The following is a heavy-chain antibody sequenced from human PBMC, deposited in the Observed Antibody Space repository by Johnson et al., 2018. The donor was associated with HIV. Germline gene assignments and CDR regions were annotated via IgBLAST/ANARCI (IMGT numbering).Heavy chain of an antibody. CDR1: GFTLSSYA. Sequence: QMLLVESGGGVVQPGRSLRLSCAASGFTLSSYAMHWVRQAPGKGLEWVAVLTNDGSNKLYADSVKGRFTISRDDAKKTLYLQMISLGADDTAVYYCAKDRLGDSAWYTLDAFDIWGQGTMVTGSS. D-gene: IGHD6-19*01. V-gene: IGHV3-30*18. CDR3: AKDRLGDSAWYTLDAFDI. CDR2: LTNDGSNK. J-gene: IGHJ3*02.